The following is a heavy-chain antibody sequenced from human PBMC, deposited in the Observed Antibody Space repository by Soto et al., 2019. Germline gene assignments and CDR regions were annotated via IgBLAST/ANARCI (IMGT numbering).Heavy chain of an antibody. D-gene: IGHD3-16*01. J-gene: IGHJ4*02. CDR2: IYYSGST. V-gene: IGHV4-31*03. CDR3: ARGRSNYVWFQSQPLDY. Sequence: SETLSLTCTVSGGSISSGGYYWSWIRQHPGKGLEWIGYIYYSGSTYYNPSLKSRVTISVDTSKNQFSLKLSSVTAADTAVYYCARGRSNYVWFQSQPLDYWGQGTLVTVSS. CDR1: GGSISSGGYY.